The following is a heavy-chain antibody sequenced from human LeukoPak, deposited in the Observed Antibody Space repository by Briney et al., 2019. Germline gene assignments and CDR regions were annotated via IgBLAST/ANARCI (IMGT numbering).Heavy chain of an antibody. J-gene: IGHJ5*02. Sequence: GGSLRLSCAASGFTFSSYSMNWVRQAPGKGLEWVSSISSSSSYIYYADSVKGRFTISRDNAKNSLYLQMNSLRAEDTAVYYCASSRDDPRFDPWGQGTLVTVSS. CDR2: ISSSSSYI. V-gene: IGHV3-21*01. CDR1: GFTFSSYS. CDR3: ASSRDDPRFDP. D-gene: IGHD3-3*01.